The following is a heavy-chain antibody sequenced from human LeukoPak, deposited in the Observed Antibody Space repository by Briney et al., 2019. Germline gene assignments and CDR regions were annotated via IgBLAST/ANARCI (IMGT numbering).Heavy chain of an antibody. CDR1: GYSISSGYY. Sequence: SETLSLTCTVSGYSISSGYYWGWFRQPPGKGLEWIGSIYHSGSTYYNPSLKSRVTISVDTSKNQYSLRLSSVTAADTAVYYCARAVDGYDSSGYFRDAFDIWGQGTMVTVSS. V-gene: IGHV4-38-2*02. CDR2: IYHSGST. D-gene: IGHD3-22*01. CDR3: ARAVDGYDSSGYFRDAFDI. J-gene: IGHJ3*02.